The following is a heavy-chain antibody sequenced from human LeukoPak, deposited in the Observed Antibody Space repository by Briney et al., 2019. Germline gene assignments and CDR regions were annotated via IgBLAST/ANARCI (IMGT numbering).Heavy chain of an antibody. J-gene: IGHJ4*02. Sequence: GGSLRLSCADSGFTFTRFWMHWVPQAPGKGLVWVSRINVEGTTTTYADSVEGRFTISRDENTLYLQMNHLRVDDTAVYYCTRGGEEPFDYWGQGTLVTLSS. CDR1: GFTFTRFW. D-gene: IGHD3-10*01. V-gene: IGHV3-74*01. CDR2: INVEGTTT. CDR3: TRGGEEPFDY.